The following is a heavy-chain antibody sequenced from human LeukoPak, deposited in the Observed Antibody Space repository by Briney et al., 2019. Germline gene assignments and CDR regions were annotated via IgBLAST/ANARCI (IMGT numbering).Heavy chain of an antibody. CDR3: ARHQYYYDSSGNYGWFDS. V-gene: IGHV5-51*01. CDR1: GYNFSNYW. D-gene: IGHD3-22*01. Sequence: GESLKISCKGSGYNFSNYWIGWVRQMPGKGLEWMEISHPINSDTKYSPSFQGQVTISADKSSSTAYLQWNSLKASDTAMYYCARHQYYYDSSGNYGWFDSWGQGTLVTVSS. CDR2: SHPINSDT. J-gene: IGHJ5*01.